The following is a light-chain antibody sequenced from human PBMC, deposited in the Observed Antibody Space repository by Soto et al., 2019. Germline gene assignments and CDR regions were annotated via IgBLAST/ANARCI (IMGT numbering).Light chain of an antibody. CDR2: EVS. V-gene: IGLV2-14*01. Sequence: QSVLAQPASVSGSPGQSITISCTGTSSDVGGYNYVSWYQQHPGKAPKLMIYEVSNRPSGVSNRFSGSKSGNTASLTISGLQAEDEADYYCTSYTSSITYVFGTGTKATV. CDR3: TSYTSSITYV. CDR1: SSDVGGYNY. J-gene: IGLJ1*01.